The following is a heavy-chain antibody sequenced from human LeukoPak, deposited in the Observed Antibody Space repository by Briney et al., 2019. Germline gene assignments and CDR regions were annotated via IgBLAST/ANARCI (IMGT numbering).Heavy chain of an antibody. CDR1: GFTFSSYG. D-gene: IGHD4-17*01. Sequence: PGRSLRLSCAASGFTFSSYGMHWVRQAPGKGLEWVAIIWYDGNDQRYADSVKGRFTISRDNSKNTLYLQMNSLRVDDTAMYYCAKDRGTTMTTLGYSDVWGRGTLVTVSS. J-gene: IGHJ2*01. CDR2: IWYDGNDQ. CDR3: AKDRGTTMTTLGYSDV. V-gene: IGHV3-33*06.